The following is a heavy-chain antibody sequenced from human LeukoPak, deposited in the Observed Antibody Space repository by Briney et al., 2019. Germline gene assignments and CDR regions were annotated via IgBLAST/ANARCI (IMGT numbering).Heavy chain of an antibody. CDR1: RFTFTSYW. V-gene: IGHV3-7*01. J-gene: IGHJ3*02. CDR3: ASDLSQTGAFNI. Sequence: GGSLRLSCAGSRFTFTSYWMNWVRQAPGKGLEWVANIKQDGTQTYYVDSVKGRFTTSRDNARSSLYLQMNSLRVEDTAVYYCASDLSQTGAFNIWGQGTMVTVSS. CDR2: IKQDGTQT. D-gene: IGHD7-27*01.